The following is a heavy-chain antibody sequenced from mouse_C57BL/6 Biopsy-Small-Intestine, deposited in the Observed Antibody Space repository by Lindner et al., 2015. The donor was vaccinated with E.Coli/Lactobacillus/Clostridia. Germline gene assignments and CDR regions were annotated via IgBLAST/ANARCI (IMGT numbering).Heavy chain of an antibody. CDR2: INPGSGGT. J-gene: IGHJ4*01. CDR1: GYAFTNYL. Sequence: VQLQGLEAELVRPGTSVKVSCKASGYAFTNYLIEWVKQRPGQGLEWIGVINPGSGGTNYNEKFKGKATLTADKSSSTAYMQLSSLTSEDSAVYFCARDRSGGYYAMDYWGQGTSVTVSS. CDR3: ARDRSGGYYAMDY. D-gene: IGHD1-3*01. V-gene: IGHV1-54*01.